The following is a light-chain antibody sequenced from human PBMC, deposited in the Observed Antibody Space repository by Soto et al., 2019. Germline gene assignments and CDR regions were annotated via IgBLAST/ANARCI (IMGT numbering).Light chain of an antibody. CDR2: NTN. J-gene: IGLJ3*02. CDR3: LLYYGGSWV. V-gene: IGLV7-43*01. CDR1: TGAVTTGYY. Sequence: QAVVTQEPSLTVSPGGTVTLTCASSTGAVTTGYYPSWFQHKPGHAPMALIYNTNDKHSWTPARLSGSLLGDKAALTLSGVQPEDEAEYYCLLYYGGSWVFGGGTKLTVL.